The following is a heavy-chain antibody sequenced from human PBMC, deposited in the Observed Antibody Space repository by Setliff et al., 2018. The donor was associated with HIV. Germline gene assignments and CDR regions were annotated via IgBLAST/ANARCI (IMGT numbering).Heavy chain of an antibody. D-gene: IGHD2-15*01. CDR3: ASEECGGGSCRPDN. CDR1: GYSISSGYY. V-gene: IGHV4-38-2*02. CDR2: IYHSGST. J-gene: IGHJ4*02. Sequence: PSETLSLTCTVSGYSISSGYYWGWIRQPPGKGLAWIGSIYHSGSTYYNPSLKRRVTISLDTSKNQFSLKLSSGTVADTAVYYWASEECGGGSCRPDNWGQGTLVTVSS.